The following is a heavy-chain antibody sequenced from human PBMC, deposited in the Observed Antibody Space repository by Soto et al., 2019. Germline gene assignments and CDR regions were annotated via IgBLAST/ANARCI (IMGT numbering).Heavy chain of an antibody. J-gene: IGHJ6*02. CDR2: ISYDETNE. Sequence: GGSLRLSCVASGFTFGSHGMHWVRQAPGKGLEWVAVISYDETNEHYVDSVKGRFTISRDNSKSILYLQMNRLRPEDTAVYKCAKDLRTTIFFYGLDVWGQGTTVTVSS. CDR3: AKDLRTTIFFYGLDV. V-gene: IGHV3-30*18. D-gene: IGHD3-10*01. CDR1: GFTFGSHG.